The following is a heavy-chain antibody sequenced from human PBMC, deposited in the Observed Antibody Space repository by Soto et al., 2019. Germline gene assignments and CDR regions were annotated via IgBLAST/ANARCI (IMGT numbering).Heavy chain of an antibody. V-gene: IGHV1-2*04. Sequence: GASVKVSCKASGYTFTGYYMHWVRQAPGQGLEWMGWINPNSGGTNYAQKFQGWVTMTRDTSISTTYMELSRLRSDGTAVFYCARDGRDYYDFWSGYYTEVYGMDVWGQGTTVTVSS. D-gene: IGHD3-3*01. CDR3: ARDGRDYYDFWSGYYTEVYGMDV. CDR2: INPNSGGT. J-gene: IGHJ6*02. CDR1: GYTFTGYY.